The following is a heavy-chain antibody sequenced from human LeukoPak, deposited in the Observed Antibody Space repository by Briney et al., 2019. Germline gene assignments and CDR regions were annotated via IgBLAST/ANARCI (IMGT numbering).Heavy chain of an antibody. CDR1: GFTFLTYA. V-gene: IGHV3-23*01. D-gene: IGHD6-19*01. Sequence: GGSLRLSCAAAGFTFLTYAMSWVRQAPGKGLQWVSVIRDSGSSTYYADSVKGRFTISRDNSKNTLYLQMNSLRAEDTAVYYCAKAGRSGWYPGWPFDIWGQGTMVTVSS. CDR3: AKAGRSGWYPGWPFDI. J-gene: IGHJ3*02. CDR2: IRDSGSST.